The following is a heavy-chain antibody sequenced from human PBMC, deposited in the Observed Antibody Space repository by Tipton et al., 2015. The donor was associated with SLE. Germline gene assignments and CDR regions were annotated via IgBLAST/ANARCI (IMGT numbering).Heavy chain of an antibody. Sequence: SLRLSCAASGLTFDDYAMHWVRQAPGKGLEWVSGITWKSDNIGYADSVKGRFTISRDNSQNTLFLQMDSLRPEDTAVYYCARDSADFWSGYYGYYYYMDVWGRGTTVTVSS. CDR2: ITWKSDNI. CDR3: ARDSADFWSGYYGYYYYMDV. CDR1: GLTFDDYA. J-gene: IGHJ6*03. D-gene: IGHD3-3*01. V-gene: IGHV3-9*01.